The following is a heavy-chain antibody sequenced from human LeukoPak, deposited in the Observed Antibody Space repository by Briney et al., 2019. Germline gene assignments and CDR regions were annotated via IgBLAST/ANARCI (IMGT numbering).Heavy chain of an antibody. V-gene: IGHV3-23*01. Sequence: GGSLRLSXAASGFTFSSYAMSWVRQAPGKGLEWVSAISGSGGSTYYADSVKGRFTISRDNSKNTLYLQMNSLRAEDTAVYYCANILPGYYGSGSYSPGYWGQGTLVTVSS. CDR2: ISGSGGST. J-gene: IGHJ4*02. CDR3: ANILPGYYGSGSYSPGY. D-gene: IGHD3-10*01. CDR1: GFTFSSYA.